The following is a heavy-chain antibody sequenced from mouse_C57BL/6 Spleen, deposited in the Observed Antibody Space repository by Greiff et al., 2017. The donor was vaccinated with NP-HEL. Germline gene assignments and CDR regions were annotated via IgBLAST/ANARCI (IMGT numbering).Heavy chain of an antibody. J-gene: IGHJ4*01. CDR2: IYPGDGDT. V-gene: IGHV1-80*01. D-gene: IGHD1-1*01. CDR1: GYAFSSYW. Sequence: QVQLQQSGAELVKPGASVKISCKASGYAFSSYWMNWVKQRPGKGLEWIGQIYPGDGDTNYNGKFKGKATLTADKSSSTAYMQLSSLTSEDSAVYFCARPRLDYGSFFYAMDYWGQGTSVTVSS. CDR3: ARPRLDYGSFFYAMDY.